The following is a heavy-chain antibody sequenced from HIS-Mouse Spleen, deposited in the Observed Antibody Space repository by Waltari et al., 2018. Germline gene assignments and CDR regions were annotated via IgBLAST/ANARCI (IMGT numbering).Heavy chain of an antibody. Sequence: QLQLQESGPGLVNPSATLSLTCTVSGCSISSSSYYWGWIRQPPGKGLEWIGSIYYSGSTYYNPSLKSRVTISVDTSKNQFSLKLSSVTAADTAVYYCAREIPYSSSWYDWYFDLWGRGTLVTVSS. CDR2: IYYSGST. CDR3: AREIPYSSSWYDWYFDL. CDR1: GCSISSSSYY. V-gene: IGHV4-39*07. D-gene: IGHD6-13*01. J-gene: IGHJ2*01.